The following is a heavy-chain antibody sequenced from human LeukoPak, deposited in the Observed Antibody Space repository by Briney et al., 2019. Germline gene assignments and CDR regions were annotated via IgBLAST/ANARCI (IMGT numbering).Heavy chain of an antibody. CDR3: AKDRAAAGFAGFDY. V-gene: IGHV3-23*01. CDR1: GFTFSSYA. D-gene: IGHD6-13*01. J-gene: IGHJ4*02. CDR2: VGGRGDGT. Sequence: PGGSLRLSCAASGFTFSSYAMSWVRQAPGKGLEWVSAVGGRGDGTLYADSVKGRFTISRDNSKNTLYLQMDSLRVEDTALYYCAKDRAAAGFAGFDYWGQGTLVTVSS.